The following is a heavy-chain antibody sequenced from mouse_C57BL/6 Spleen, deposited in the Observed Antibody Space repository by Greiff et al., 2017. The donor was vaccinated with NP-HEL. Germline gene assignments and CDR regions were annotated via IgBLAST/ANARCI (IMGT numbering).Heavy chain of an antibody. Sequence: VKLMESGPELVKPGASVKISCKASGYAFSSSWMNWVKQRPGKGLEWIGRIYPGDGDTNYNGKFKGKATLTADKSSSTAYMQLSSLTSEDSAVYFCARSGLLREDYWGQGTTLTVSS. V-gene: IGHV1-82*01. D-gene: IGHD1-1*01. J-gene: IGHJ2*01. CDR1: GYAFSSSW. CDR2: IYPGDGDT. CDR3: ARSGLLREDY.